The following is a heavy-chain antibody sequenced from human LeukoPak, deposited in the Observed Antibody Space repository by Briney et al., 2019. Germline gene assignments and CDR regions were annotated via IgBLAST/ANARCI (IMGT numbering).Heavy chain of an antibody. Sequence: PGGSLRLSCAASGFTFSSYSMNWVRQAPGKGLEWVSSISSSSSYIYYADSVKGRFTISRDNAKNSLYLQMNSLRAEDTAVYYCARAITNFYDSSAPYCFDYWGQGTLVTVSS. V-gene: IGHV3-21*01. CDR1: GFTFSSYS. CDR2: ISSSSSYI. CDR3: ARAITNFYDSSAPYCFDY. D-gene: IGHD3-22*01. J-gene: IGHJ4*02.